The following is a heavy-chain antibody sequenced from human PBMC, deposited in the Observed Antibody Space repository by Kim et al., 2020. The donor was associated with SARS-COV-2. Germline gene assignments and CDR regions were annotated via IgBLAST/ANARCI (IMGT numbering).Heavy chain of an antibody. D-gene: IGHD3-3*01. CDR2: INPSGGST. Sequence: ASVKVSCKASGYTFTSYYMHWVRQAPGQGLEWMGIINPSGGSTSYAQKFQGRVTMTRDTSTSTVYMELSSLRSEDTAVYYCARAEIGALLRFLDRLKNRSPTVGMDVWGQGTTVTVSS. CDR1: GYTFTSYY. CDR3: ARAEIGALLRFLDRLKNRSPTVGMDV. V-gene: IGHV1-46*01. J-gene: IGHJ6*02.